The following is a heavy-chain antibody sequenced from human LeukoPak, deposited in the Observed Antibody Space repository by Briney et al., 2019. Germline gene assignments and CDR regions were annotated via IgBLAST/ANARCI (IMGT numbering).Heavy chain of an antibody. V-gene: IGHV3-23*01. CDR3: AKRLFDY. Sequence: PGGSLRLSCGASGFTFSSFGMNWVRQAPGKGLEWVSGISGSGGSTYYADSVKGRFTISRDNSKNTLYLQMNSLRAEDTAVYYCAKRLFDYWGQGTLVTVSS. J-gene: IGHJ4*02. CDR1: GFTFSSFG. CDR2: ISGSGGST.